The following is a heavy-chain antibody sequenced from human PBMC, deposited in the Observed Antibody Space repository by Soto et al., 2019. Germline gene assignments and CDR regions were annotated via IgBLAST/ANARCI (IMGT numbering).Heavy chain of an antibody. CDR3: ARLRGPYCSSTSCLYDFDY. J-gene: IGHJ4*02. CDR1: GYTFTGYN. V-gene: IGHV1-2*02. D-gene: IGHD2-2*01. CDR2: INPNNGGT. Sequence: QVQLVQSGAEVRKPGASVRVSCKASGYTFTGYNMHWVRQAPGQGLEWMGWINPNNGGTDYAQKFQGRVTMTRDTSISTAYMEPSRLISDDTAVYYCARLRGPYCSSTSCLYDFDYWGQGTLVTVSS.